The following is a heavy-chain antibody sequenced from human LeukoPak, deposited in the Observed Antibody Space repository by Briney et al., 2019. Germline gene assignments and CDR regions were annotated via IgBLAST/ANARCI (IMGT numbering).Heavy chain of an antibody. CDR3: ANYEKRGFDP. V-gene: IGHV1-8*01. Sequence: ASVKVSCKASGHTFTTDDINWVRQATGQGLEWVGFISSVDYTGYPQKFQGRVTITRDTSLRTVYLELSSLTSDDTAVYYCANYEKRGFDPWGHGTLVTVSS. CDR2: ISSVDYT. CDR1: GHTFTTDD. D-gene: IGHD3-22*01. J-gene: IGHJ5*02.